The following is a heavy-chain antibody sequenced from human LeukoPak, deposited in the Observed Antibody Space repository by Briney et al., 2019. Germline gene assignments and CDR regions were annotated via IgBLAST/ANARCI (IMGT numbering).Heavy chain of an antibody. V-gene: IGHV3-30*18. Sequence: PGRSLRLPCAASGFTFSSYGMHWVRQAPGKGLEWVAVISYDGSNKYYADSVKGRFTISRDNSKNTLYLQMNSLRAEDTAVYYCAKDDSGGSSTSWPFDYWGQGTLVTVSS. CDR3: AKDDSGGSSTSWPFDY. CDR1: GFTFSSYG. D-gene: IGHD2-2*01. CDR2: ISYDGSNK. J-gene: IGHJ4*02.